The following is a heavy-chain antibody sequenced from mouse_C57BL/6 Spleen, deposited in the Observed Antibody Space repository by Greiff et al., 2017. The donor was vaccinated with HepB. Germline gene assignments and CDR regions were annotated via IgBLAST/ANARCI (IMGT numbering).Heavy chain of an antibody. CDR1: GYTFTSYW. Sequence: VQLQQPGAELVMPGASVKLSCKASGYTFTSYWMHWVKQRPGQGLEWIGEIDPSDSYTNYNQKFKGKSTLTVDKSSSTAYMQLSSLTSEDSAVYYCAKFTTGVATNAMDYWGQGTSVTVSS. V-gene: IGHV1-69*01. CDR3: AKFTTGVATNAMDY. CDR2: IDPSDSYT. D-gene: IGHD1-1*01. J-gene: IGHJ4*01.